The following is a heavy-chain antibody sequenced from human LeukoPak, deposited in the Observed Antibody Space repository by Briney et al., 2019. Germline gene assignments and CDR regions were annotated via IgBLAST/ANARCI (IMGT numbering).Heavy chain of an antibody. CDR1: GGSIVSSDW. Sequence: SGTLSLTCAVSGGSIVSSDWWSWVRQPPGKGLEWIGEIYHSGITNYNPSLKSRLTISVDKSKNQFSLMLTSVTAADTAVYYCAREEVSSGWWAQYHWGQGTLVTVSS. D-gene: IGHD6-19*01. CDR2: IYHSGIT. J-gene: IGHJ5*02. CDR3: AREEVSSGWWAQYH. V-gene: IGHV4-4*02.